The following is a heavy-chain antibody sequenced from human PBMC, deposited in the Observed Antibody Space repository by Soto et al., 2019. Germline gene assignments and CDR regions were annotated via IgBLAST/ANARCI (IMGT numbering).Heavy chain of an antibody. Sequence: GGSLRLSCAASGFTFSSYGMHWVRQAPGKGLEWVAVIWYDGSNKYYADSVKGRFTISRDNSKNTLYLQMNSLRAEDTTVYYCARDPSDSGYDQFFDYWGQGTLVTVSS. D-gene: IGHD5-12*01. J-gene: IGHJ4*02. V-gene: IGHV3-33*01. CDR1: GFTFSSYG. CDR2: IWYDGSNK. CDR3: ARDPSDSGYDQFFDY.